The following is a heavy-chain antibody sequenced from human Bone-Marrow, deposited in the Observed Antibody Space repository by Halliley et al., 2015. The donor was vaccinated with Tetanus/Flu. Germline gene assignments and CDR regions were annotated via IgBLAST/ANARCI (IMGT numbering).Heavy chain of an antibody. CDR2: IQSKGDGGTT. V-gene: IGHV3-15*01. Sequence: SLRLSCAASGFTFRNAWMRWVRQAPGKGLEWVGRIQSKGDGGTTDYAAPAKGRFTISRDDSKNILHLQMNSLKTEDTAVYYCSTDPPPALGAYSSSWPLTPLSDSWGQGTLVTVSS. CDR3: STDPPPALGAYSSSWPLTPLSDS. D-gene: IGHD6-13*01. J-gene: IGHJ4*02. CDR1: GFTFRNAW.